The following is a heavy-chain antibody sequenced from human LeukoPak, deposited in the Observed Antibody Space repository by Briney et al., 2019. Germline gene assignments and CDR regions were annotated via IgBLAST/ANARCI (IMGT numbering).Heavy chain of an antibody. D-gene: IGHD1-26*01. CDR3: ARVLESGSYDY. V-gene: IGHV3-30-3*01. Sequence: GGSLRLSCAASGFTFSSYAMHWVRQAPGKGLEWVAVISDDGSNKYYADSVKGRFTISRDNSKNTLYLQMNSLRAEDTAVYYCARVLESGSYDYWGQGTLLTLSS. CDR2: ISDDGSNK. CDR1: GFTFSSYA. J-gene: IGHJ4*02.